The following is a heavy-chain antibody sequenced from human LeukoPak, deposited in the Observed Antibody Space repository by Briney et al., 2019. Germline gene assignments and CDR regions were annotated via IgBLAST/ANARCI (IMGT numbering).Heavy chain of an antibody. J-gene: IGHJ4*02. CDR2: IAHSGST. V-gene: IGHV4-4*02. D-gene: IGHD3-16*02. CDR1: GDFIYTKTW. CDR3: AKIGGLGELSLFDQ. Sequence: SETLSLTCDISGDFIYTKTWWSWVRQPPRKGLEWIGEIAHSGSTNYSPSLENRVTMSVDKSRNQFSLKVTSVTAADTAVYFCAKIGGLGELSLFDQWGQGILVTVSA.